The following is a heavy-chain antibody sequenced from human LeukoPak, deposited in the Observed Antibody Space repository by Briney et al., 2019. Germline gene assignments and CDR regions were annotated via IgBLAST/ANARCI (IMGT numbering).Heavy chain of an antibody. J-gene: IGHJ3*02. CDR2: INPSGAST. CDR1: GYTFTSYY. D-gene: IGHD4-23*01. CDR3: ARDLYGANSGAFDI. V-gene: IGHV1-46*01. Sequence: GASVKVSCKASGYTFTSYYMHWVRQAPGQGLEWMGIINPSGASTSYAQKFQGRVTVTRDMSTSTVYMELSSLRSEDTAVYSCARDLYGANSGAFDIWGQGTMVTVSS.